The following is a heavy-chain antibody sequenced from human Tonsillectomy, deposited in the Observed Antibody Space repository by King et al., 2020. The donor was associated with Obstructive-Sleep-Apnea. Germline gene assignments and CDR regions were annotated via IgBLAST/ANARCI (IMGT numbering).Heavy chain of an antibody. CDR3: ARDMSGWAYYGLDV. V-gene: IGHV3-9*01. Sequence: DVQLVESGGGLVQPGRSLRLSCAASGFTFDDYAMHWVRQAPGKGLEWVSGISWKSGNIGYADSVKGRFTISRDNAKNSLYLQMNSLRAEDTALYYCARDMSGWAYYGLDVWGQGTTVTVSS. CDR1: GFTFDDYA. D-gene: IGHD6-19*01. J-gene: IGHJ6*02. CDR2: ISWKSGNI.